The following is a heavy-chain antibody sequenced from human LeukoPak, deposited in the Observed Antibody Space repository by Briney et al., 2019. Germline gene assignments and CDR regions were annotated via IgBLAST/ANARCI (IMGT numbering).Heavy chain of an antibody. J-gene: IGHJ4*02. V-gene: IGHV1-2*06. CDR1: GYTFTGYY. CDR2: INPNSGGT. CDR3: ATLITGTMYYFDY. D-gene: IGHD1-20*01. Sequence: ASVKVSXKASGYTFTGYYMHWVRQAPGQGLEWIGRINPNSGGTNYAQKFQGRVTMTRDTSISTAYMELSRLRSDDTAVYYCATLITGTMYYFDYWGQGTLVTVSS.